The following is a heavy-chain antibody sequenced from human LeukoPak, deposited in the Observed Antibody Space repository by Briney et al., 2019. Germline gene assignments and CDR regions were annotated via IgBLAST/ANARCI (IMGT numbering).Heavy chain of an antibody. Sequence: PSETLSLTCAVSGVSFGRYSWTWIRQSPSHGLECIGEINFSGYTKYNPSLKSRVTMSVDTSKNQFSLKLASVTAADTAIYFCARVGSTPAKFDHWGQGTLVTVSS. V-gene: IGHV4-34*01. CDR1: GVSFGRYS. J-gene: IGHJ4*02. CDR3: ARVGSTPAKFDH. D-gene: IGHD2-2*01. CDR2: INFSGYT.